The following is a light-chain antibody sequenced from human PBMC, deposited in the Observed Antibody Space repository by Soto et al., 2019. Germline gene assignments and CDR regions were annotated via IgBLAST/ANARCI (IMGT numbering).Light chain of an antibody. V-gene: IGKV1-39*01. J-gene: IGKJ4*01. CDR1: DSISEY. CDR2: SAS. Sequence: IQLTQSPSSLAASVGDRVTIACRAIDSISEYLNWYQHKPGEAPKVLVYSASTLRVGVPSRFSGTGSGTEFTLTISSLQPEDVATYYCQQTFSNLLSFGGGTKVEIK. CDR3: QQTFSNLLS.